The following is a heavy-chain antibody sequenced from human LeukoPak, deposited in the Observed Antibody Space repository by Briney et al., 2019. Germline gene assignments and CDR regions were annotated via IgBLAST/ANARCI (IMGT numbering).Heavy chain of an antibody. D-gene: IGHD1-1*01. J-gene: IGHJ4*02. CDR3: ARQLGWIDDY. CDR2: ISYDGNNQ. Sequence: GGSLRLSCAVSGFTFSRYGMHWVRQAPGKGLDWVGLISYDGNNQYYADSVKGRFTISRDNARNTLYLQMNSLTAEDTAVYYCARQLGWIDDYWGQGTLVTVSS. V-gene: IGHV3-30*03. CDR1: GFTFSRYG.